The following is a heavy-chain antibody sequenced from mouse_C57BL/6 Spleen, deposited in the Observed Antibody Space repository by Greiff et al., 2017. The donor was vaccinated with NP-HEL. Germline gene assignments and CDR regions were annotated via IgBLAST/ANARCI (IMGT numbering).Heavy chain of an antibody. CDR2: FYPGSGSI. J-gene: IGHJ3*01. CDR1: GYTFTEYT. V-gene: IGHV1-62-2*01. D-gene: IGHD1-1*01. Sequence: QVQLQQSGAELVKPGASVKLSCKASGYTFTEYTIHWVKQRSGQGLEWIGWFYPGSGSIKYNEKFKDKATLTADKSSSPVYMELSRLTSEDSAVYFCARHEGNHYYGSSPWFAYWGQGTLVTVSA. CDR3: ARHEGNHYYGSSPWFAY.